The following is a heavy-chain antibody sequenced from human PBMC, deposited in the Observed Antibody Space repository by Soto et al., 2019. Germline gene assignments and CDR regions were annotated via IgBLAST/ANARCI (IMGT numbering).Heavy chain of an antibody. CDR1: GYTFTSYG. CDR2: ISAYNGNT. V-gene: IGHV1-18*01. Sequence: QVQLVQSGAEVKKPGASVKVSCKASGYTFTSYGISWVRQAPGQGLEWMGWISAYNGNTNYAQKLQGRVTMTTDTSTSRAYMELRSLRSDDTAMYYCARMGGGIAVAGTRDAFDIWGQGTMVTVSS. D-gene: IGHD6-19*01. CDR3: ARMGGGIAVAGTRDAFDI. J-gene: IGHJ3*02.